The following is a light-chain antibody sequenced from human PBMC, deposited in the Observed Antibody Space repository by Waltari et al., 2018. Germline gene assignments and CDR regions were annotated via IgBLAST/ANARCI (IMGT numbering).Light chain of an antibody. V-gene: IGLV3-21*02. CDR2: DDS. Sequence: SIMLSQPPSMSVAPGQTARITCAGDIIGSKTVHWYQHKSGQAPVMVVYDDSGRPSGVPERFSGSNSGDAATLTISRVEAGDEAAYYCQIWDTFTDQVVFGGGTKLTVL. J-gene: IGLJ2*01. CDR1: IIGSKT. CDR3: QIWDTFTDQVV.